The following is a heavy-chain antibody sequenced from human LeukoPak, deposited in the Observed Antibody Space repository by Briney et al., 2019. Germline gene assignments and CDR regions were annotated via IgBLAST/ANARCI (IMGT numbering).Heavy chain of an antibody. Sequence: GGSLRLSCAASGFTFSSYSMNWVRQAPGKGLEWVSSISSSSSDIYYADSVKGRFTISRDNAKNSLFLQMNSLRAEDTAVYYCARGPKRIAAAGTPGMAGYWGQGTLVTVSS. CDR3: ARGPKRIAAAGTPGMAGY. D-gene: IGHD6-13*01. V-gene: IGHV3-21*01. CDR2: ISSSSSDI. J-gene: IGHJ4*02. CDR1: GFTFSSYS.